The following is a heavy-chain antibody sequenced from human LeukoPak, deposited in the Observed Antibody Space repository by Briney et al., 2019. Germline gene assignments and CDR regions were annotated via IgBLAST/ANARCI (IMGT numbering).Heavy chain of an antibody. V-gene: IGHV4-39*01. CDR1: GGTIRSSSYY. CDR3: ARQVVAVAGTGYFDY. J-gene: IGHJ4*02. CDR2: IYYSGST. D-gene: IGHD6-19*01. Sequence: PSETLSLTCTVSGGTIRSSSYYWGWIRQPPGKGLEWIGSIYYSGSTYYNASLKSRDTISVDASKNQFSLKLNSVTAADTAVYFCARQVVAVAGTGYFDYWGQGTLVTVSS.